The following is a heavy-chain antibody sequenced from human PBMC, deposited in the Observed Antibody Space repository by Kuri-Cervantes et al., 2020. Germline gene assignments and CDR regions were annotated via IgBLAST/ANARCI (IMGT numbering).Heavy chain of an antibody. Sequence: GESLKISCAASGFTFSSYGMHWVRQAPGKGLEWVAFIRYDGNNKYYADSVKGRFTISRDNSKNTLYLQVHSLRAEDSAVYYCAYQIAAAGVYYYYMDVWGTGTTVTVSS. CDR2: IRYDGNNK. CDR1: GFTFSSYG. V-gene: IGHV3-30*02. CDR3: AYQIAAAGVYYYYMDV. D-gene: IGHD6-13*01. J-gene: IGHJ6*03.